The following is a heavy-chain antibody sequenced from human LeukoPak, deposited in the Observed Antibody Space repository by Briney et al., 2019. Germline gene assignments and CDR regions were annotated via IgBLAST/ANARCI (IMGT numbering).Heavy chain of an antibody. V-gene: IGHV3-23*01. CDR2: VNGNGGST. CDR1: GFTFTTYA. J-gene: IGHJ4*02. Sequence: GGSLRLSCAASGFTFTTYAMSWVRQAPGKGLEWVSGVNGNGGSTSYADSVKGRFTISRDNSKNTVYLQMNSLRVEDTAVYYCAKSLYGGCDYWGQGTVVTVSS. CDR3: AKSLYGGCDY. D-gene: IGHD3-16*02.